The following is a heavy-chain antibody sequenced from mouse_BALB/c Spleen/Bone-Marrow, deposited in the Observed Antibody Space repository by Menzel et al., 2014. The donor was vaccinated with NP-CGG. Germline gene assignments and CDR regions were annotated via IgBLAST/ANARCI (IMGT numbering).Heavy chain of an antibody. CDR2: FYPGSNSI. Sequence: QVQLQQSGAGLVKPGASVKLSCKASGYTFTDYIIHWVKQRSGQGLEWIGWFYPGSNSIKYNEKFKDKATLTADKSSSTVYMELSRLTSEDSAVYFCARHEEGGYDYDVGSYAMDYWGQGTSVTVPS. D-gene: IGHD2-4*01. J-gene: IGHJ4*01. CDR1: GYTFTDYI. CDR3: ARHEEGGYDYDVGSYAMDY. V-gene: IGHV1-62-2*01.